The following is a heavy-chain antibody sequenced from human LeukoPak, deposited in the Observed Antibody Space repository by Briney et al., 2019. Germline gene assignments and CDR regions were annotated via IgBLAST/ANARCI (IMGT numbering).Heavy chain of an antibody. CDR1: GYTFTSYG. CDR2: INPNSGGT. J-gene: IGHJ4*02. Sequence: ASVKVSCKASGYTFTSYGISWVRQAPGQGLEWMGWINPNSGGTNYAQKFQGRVTMTRDTSISTAYMELSRLRSDDTAVYYCARDEYSYGYGYWDQGTLVTVSS. CDR3: ARDEYSYGYGY. D-gene: IGHD5-18*01. V-gene: IGHV1-2*02.